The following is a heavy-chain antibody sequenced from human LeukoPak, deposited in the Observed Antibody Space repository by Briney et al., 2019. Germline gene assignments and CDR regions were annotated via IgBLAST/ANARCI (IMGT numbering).Heavy chain of an antibody. CDR3: AKVRTRWTMVRGVPYMDV. Sequence: GGSLRLSCAASGFTFSDHYMSWIRQAPGKGLEWVSAISDSAGTTYYADSVKGRFTISRDNSWNTLYVQMNSLRAEDTAVYYCAKVRTRWTMVRGVPYMDVWGKGTTVTVSS. V-gene: IGHV3-23*01. CDR1: GFTFSDHY. J-gene: IGHJ6*03. D-gene: IGHD3-10*01. CDR2: ISDSAGTT.